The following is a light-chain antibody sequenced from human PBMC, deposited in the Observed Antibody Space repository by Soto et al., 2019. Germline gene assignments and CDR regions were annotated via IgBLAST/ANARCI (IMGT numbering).Light chain of an antibody. V-gene: IGKV1-27*01. CDR2: AAS. J-gene: IGKJ1*01. CDR1: QGISNY. Sequence: DIPMTQSPSSLSASVGDRVTIACRASQGISNYLVWYQQKPGKVPKLLIYAASTLQSGVPSRFSGSGSGTDFTLTISSLQPEDVATYYCQKYNGAQWTFGQGTKVEIK. CDR3: QKYNGAQWT.